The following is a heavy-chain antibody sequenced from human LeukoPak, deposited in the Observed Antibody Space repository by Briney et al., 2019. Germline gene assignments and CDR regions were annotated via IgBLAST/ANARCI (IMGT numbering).Heavy chain of an antibody. CDR2: IYSGGST. D-gene: IGHD6-13*01. CDR3: ARENRVFIDY. J-gene: IGHJ4*02. Sequence: ETLSLTCTVSGGSISSSSYYWGWIRQPPGKGLEWVSIIYSGGSTYYADSVKGRFTISRDNSKNTLYLQMNSLRAEDTAVYYCARENRVFIDYWGQGTLVTVSS. CDR1: GGSISSSSYY. V-gene: IGHV3-66*01.